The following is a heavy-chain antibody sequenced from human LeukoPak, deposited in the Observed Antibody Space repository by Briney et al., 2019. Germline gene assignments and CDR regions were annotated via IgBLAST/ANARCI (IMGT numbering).Heavy chain of an antibody. Sequence: GGSRRLSCAASGFTFSSYGMHWFGQAPGKGREGVGVIRHDGSNKDYADSVKGRFTIDRDHSQTPLHLQMNRLRADDPALHYCARKRSRAAAGPQYFQHWGQGTLVPVSS. CDR3: ARKRSRAAAGPQYFQH. CDR2: IRHDGSNK. J-gene: IGHJ1*01. D-gene: IGHD6-13*01. CDR1: GFTFSSYG. V-gene: IGHV3-30*02.